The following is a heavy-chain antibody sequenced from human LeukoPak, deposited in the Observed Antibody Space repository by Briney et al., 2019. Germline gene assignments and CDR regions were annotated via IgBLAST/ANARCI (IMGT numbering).Heavy chain of an antibody. CDR1: GYTLSELS. D-gene: IGHD6-6*01. J-gene: IGHJ6*02. CDR2: LDPNDGET. Sequence: ASVKVSCKVSGYTLSELSIHWVRQAPGKGLEWVGGLDPNDGETIYAQKFQGRVIMTEDTSTDTAYMELSSLRSEDTAVYYCAKGSSSSNYYYGMDVWGQGTTVTVSS. CDR3: AKGSSSSNYYYGMDV. V-gene: IGHV1-24*01.